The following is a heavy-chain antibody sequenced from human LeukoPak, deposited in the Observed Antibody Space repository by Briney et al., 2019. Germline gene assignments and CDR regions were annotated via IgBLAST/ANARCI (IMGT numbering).Heavy chain of an antibody. V-gene: IGHV3-23*01. D-gene: IGHD2-2*01. CDR1: GFTFSSCA. CDR2: ITGSGGST. J-gene: IGHJ6*02. CDR3: ATSVHCSSTSCPNYYYYYGMDV. Sequence: PGGSPRLSCEASGFTFSSCAMNWVRQAPGKGLEWVSAITGSGGSTYYADSVKGRFTISRDNSKNTLYLQMNSLRAEDTAVYYCATSVHCSSTSCPNYYYYYGMDVWGQGTTVTVSS.